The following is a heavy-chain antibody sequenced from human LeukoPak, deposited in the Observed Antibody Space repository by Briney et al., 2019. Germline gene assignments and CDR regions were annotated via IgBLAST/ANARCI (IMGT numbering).Heavy chain of an antibody. J-gene: IGHJ6*02. CDR2: INPSGGST. CDR3: AREHCSGGSCHPVYYGMDV. V-gene: IGHV1-46*01. D-gene: IGHD2-15*01. CDR1: GYTFTSYY. Sequence: GASVKVSCKASGYTFTSYYMHWVRQAPGQGLEWMGIINPSGGSTSYAQKFQGRVTMTRDTSTSTVYMELSSLRSEDTAVYYCAREHCSGGSCHPVYYGMDVWGQGTTVTVSS.